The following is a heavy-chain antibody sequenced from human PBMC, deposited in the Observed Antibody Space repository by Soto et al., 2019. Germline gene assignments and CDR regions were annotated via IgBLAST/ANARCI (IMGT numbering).Heavy chain of an antibody. CDR2: IIPIVDIP. D-gene: IGHD2-8*02. Sequence: QVQLVQSGAEVKKPGSSVKVSCKASGGTFSRYTFTWVRQAPGQGLEWMGRIIPIVDIPNYAQKFKGRVTISADKSTSTAYMALTRLISDGTAVYSCARHFTGVLVLGTSPPGGNNFGWDVWGQGTTVSVS. CDR1: GGTFSRYT. V-gene: IGHV1-69*02. J-gene: IGHJ6*02. CDR3: ARHFTGVLVLGTSPPGGNNFGWDV.